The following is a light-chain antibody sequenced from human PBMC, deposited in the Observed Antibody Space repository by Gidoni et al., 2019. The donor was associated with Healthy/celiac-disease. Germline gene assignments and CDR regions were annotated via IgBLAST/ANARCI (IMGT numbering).Light chain of an antibody. CDR3: QKYNNWPS. CDR1: QSVSSN. CDR2: GAS. V-gene: IGKV3-15*01. J-gene: IGKJ2*01. Sequence: ELVMTQSPATLSVSPGERATRTCRASQSVSSNLAWYQQKPGQAPRLLIYGASTRATGIPARFSGSGSGTEFTLTISSLQSEDVAVYYWQKYNNWPSFGQGTKLEIK.